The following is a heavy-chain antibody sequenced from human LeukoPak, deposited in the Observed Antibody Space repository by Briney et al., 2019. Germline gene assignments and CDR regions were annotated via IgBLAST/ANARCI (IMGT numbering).Heavy chain of an antibody. V-gene: IGHV1-18*01. Sequence: ASVKVSCKASGYTFTSYGISWVRQAPEQGLEWMGWISAYNGNTNYAQKLQGRVTMTTDTSTSTAYMELRSLRSDDTAVYYCARAPSLLRYFDWLLYEPQIDYWGQGTLVTVSS. J-gene: IGHJ4*02. CDR3: ARAPSLLRYFDWLLYEPQIDY. CDR2: ISAYNGNT. CDR1: GYTFTSYG. D-gene: IGHD3-9*01.